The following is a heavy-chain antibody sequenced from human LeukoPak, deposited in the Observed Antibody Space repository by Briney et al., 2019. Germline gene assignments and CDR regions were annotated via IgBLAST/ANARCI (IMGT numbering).Heavy chain of an antibody. J-gene: IGHJ4*02. CDR3: ARGAYYYHSSSYSYYFDY. CDR1: GYTFTVYY. D-gene: IGHD3-22*01. Sequence: ASVTVSCMASGYTFTVYYMQWVRQAPGPGLEGMGWINPNSGGTNYAQKFQGRVTMTSDTSISTAYMELSRLRSDDTAVYYCARGAYYYHSSSYSYYFDYWGQGTLVTVSS. CDR2: INPNSGGT. V-gene: IGHV1-2*02.